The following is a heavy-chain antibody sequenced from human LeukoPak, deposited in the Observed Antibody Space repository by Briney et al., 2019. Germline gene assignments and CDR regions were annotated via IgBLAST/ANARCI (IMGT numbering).Heavy chain of an antibody. CDR2: INHSGST. CDR3: AKTPNAFVRGWYYFDS. D-gene: IGHD2-15*01. V-gene: IGHV4-34*01. J-gene: IGHJ4*02. CDR1: GASFSGYY. Sequence: SETLSRTCAVYGASFSGYYWNWIRQSPGKGLEWIGEINHSGSTNYNPSLKSRVTISVDTSKDQFSLKLSSVTAADTAVYYCAKTPNAFVRGWYYFDSWGQGTLVTVSS.